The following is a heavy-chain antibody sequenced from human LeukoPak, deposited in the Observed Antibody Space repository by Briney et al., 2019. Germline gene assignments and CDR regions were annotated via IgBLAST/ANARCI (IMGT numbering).Heavy chain of an antibody. CDR2: ISWNSGSI. Sequence: SLRLSCAASGFTFSSYWMSWVRQAPGKGLEWVSGISWNSGSIGYADPVKGRFTISRDNAKNSLYLQMNSLRAEDTALYYCAKGHSSSWSPIDYWGQGTLVTVSS. J-gene: IGHJ4*02. D-gene: IGHD6-13*01. CDR3: AKGHSSSWSPIDY. V-gene: IGHV3-9*01. CDR1: GFTFSSYW.